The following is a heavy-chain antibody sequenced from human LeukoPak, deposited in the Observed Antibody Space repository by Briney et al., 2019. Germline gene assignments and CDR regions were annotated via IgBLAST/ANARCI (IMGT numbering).Heavy chain of an antibody. Sequence: GGSLRLSCAASASGFSFTSHSMDWVRQATGKGLEWISYISCSGRYLFYAASVEGRFTVSRDNARNSLYLQMNSLRAEDTAIYYGGRLYNSRATFDYWGQGTLVTVSS. CDR1: GFSFTSHS. D-gene: IGHD1-20*01. CDR3: GRLYNSRATFDY. J-gene: IGHJ4*02. CDR2: ISCSGRYL. V-gene: IGHV3-21*05.